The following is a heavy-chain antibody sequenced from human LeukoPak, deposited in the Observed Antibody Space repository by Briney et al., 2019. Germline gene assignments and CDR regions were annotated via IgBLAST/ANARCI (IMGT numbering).Heavy chain of an antibody. CDR3: AKHSSWCFDY. Sequence: GGSLRLSCAASGFTFSSYAMSWVRQAPGKGLEWVAFIRYDGSNKYYADSVKGRFTISRDNSKNTLYLQMNSLRAEDTAIYYCAKHSSWCFDYWGQGTLVTVSS. CDR1: GFTFSSYA. J-gene: IGHJ4*02. V-gene: IGHV3-30*02. D-gene: IGHD6-6*01. CDR2: IRYDGSNK.